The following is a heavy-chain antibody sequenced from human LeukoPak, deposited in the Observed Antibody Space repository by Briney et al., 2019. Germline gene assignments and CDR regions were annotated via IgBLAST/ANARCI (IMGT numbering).Heavy chain of an antibody. D-gene: IGHD3-3*01. CDR2: ISYDGSNK. J-gene: IGHJ4*02. Sequence: GGSLRLSCAASGFTFSSYWMNWVRQAPGKGLVWVAVISYDGSNKYYADSVKGRFTISRDNSKNTLYLQMNSLRAEDTAVYYCARFASSSYYDFWSGYYRPDLDYWGQGTLVTVSS. V-gene: IGHV3-30-3*01. CDR1: GFTFSSYW. CDR3: ARFASSSYYDFWSGYYRPDLDY.